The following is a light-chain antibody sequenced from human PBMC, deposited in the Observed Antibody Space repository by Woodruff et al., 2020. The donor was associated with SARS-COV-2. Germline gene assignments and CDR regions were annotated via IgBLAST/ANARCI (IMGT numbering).Light chain of an antibody. CDR2: EVS. CDR1: NY. CDR3: AAWDDSLKV. Sequence: NYVSWYQQHPGKAPKLMIYEVSNRPSGVSNRFSGSKSGNTASLAISGLRSEDEADYYCAAWDDSLKVFGTGTKVTV. J-gene: IGLJ1*01. V-gene: IGLV2-14*01.